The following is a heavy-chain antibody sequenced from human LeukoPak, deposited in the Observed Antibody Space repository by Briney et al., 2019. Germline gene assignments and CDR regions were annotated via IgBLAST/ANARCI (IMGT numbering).Heavy chain of an antibody. V-gene: IGHV3-23*01. J-gene: IGHJ5*02. D-gene: IGHD2/OR15-2a*01. CDR1: SFTFSSYV. Sequence: GGSLRLSCGASSFTFSSYVMSWVRQAPGKGLEWVSTVSTTGGSTYYADSVKGRFTISRDNPKDTLYLQMNSLRAEDTAVYYCARGKTSQNIVTRKTYNWFDPWGQGTLVTVSS. CDR2: VSTTGGST. CDR3: ARGKTSQNIVTRKTYNWFDP.